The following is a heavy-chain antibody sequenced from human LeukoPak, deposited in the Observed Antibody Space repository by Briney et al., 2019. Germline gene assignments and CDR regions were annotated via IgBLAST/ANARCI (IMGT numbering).Heavy chain of an antibody. J-gene: IGHJ5*02. CDR2: INTDGTTT. CDR3: VGCGKYPPRFDP. V-gene: IGHV3-74*01. Sequence: PGGSLRLSCAASGFTFSTYWMHWVRQAPGMGLEWVSRINTDGTTTNYADSVKGRFTISRDNAENTLYLQMSSLRAEDTAVYYCVGCGKYPPRFDPWGQGTLVTVSS. CDR1: GFTFSTYW. D-gene: IGHD1-26*01.